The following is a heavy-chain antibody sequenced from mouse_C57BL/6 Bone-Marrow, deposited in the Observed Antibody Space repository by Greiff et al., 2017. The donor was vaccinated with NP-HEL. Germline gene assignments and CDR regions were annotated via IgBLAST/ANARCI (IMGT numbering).Heavy chain of an antibody. D-gene: IGHD1-1*01. J-gene: IGHJ3*01. V-gene: IGHV1-82*01. CDR1: GYAFSSSW. CDR2: IYPGDGDT. Sequence: VQLQQSGPELVKPGASVKISCKASGYAFSSSWMNWVKQRPGKGLEWIGRIYPGDGDTNYNGKFKGKATLTADKSSSTAYMQLSSLTSEDSAVYFCARGIYYYGSGAYWGQGTLVTVSA. CDR3: ARGIYYYGSGAY.